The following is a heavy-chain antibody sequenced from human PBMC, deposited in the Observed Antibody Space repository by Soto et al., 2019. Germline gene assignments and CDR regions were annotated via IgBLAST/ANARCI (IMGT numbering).Heavy chain of an antibody. CDR3: ARVGRYCSGGSCYQGVLYYYGMDV. J-gene: IGHJ6*02. V-gene: IGHV4-30-4*01. D-gene: IGHD2-15*01. Sequence: NPSETLSLTCTVSGGSISSGDYYWSWIRQPPGKGLEWIGYIYYSGSTYYNPSLKSRVTISVDTSKNQFSLKLSSVTAADTAVYYCARVGRYCSGGSCYQGVLYYYGMDVWGQGTTVTVSS. CDR1: GGSISSGDYY. CDR2: IYYSGST.